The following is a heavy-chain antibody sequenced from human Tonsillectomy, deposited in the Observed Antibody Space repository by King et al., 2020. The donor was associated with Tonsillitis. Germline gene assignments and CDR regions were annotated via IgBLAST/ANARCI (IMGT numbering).Heavy chain of an antibody. CDR3: ARTGYCSSTSCYGSDY. CDR2: INHSGST. V-gene: IGHV4-34*01. J-gene: IGHJ4*02. D-gene: IGHD2-2*01. Sequence: VQLQQWGAGLLEPSETLSLTCAVYGGSFSGYYWSWIRQPPGKGLEWIGEINHSGSTNYNPSLKSRVTISVDTSKNQFSLKLSSVTAADTAVYYCARTGYCSSTSCYGSDYWGQGTLVTVSS. CDR1: GGSFSGYY.